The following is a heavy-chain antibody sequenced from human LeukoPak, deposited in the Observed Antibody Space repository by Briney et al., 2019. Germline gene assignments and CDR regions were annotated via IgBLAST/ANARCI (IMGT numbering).Heavy chain of an antibody. V-gene: IGHV4-39*07. Sequence: SETLSLTCTVSGGSISSSSYYWGWIRQPPGKGLEWIGNIYYSGSTYYNPSLKSRVTISVDTSKNQFSLKLSSVTAADTAVYYCARDHPLWLPDYWGQGTLVTVSS. D-gene: IGHD5-18*01. CDR1: GGSISSSSYY. J-gene: IGHJ4*02. CDR2: IYYSGST. CDR3: ARDHPLWLPDY.